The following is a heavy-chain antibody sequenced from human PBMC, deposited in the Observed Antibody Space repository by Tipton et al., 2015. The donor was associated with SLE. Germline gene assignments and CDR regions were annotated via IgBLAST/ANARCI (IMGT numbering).Heavy chain of an antibody. CDR1: GFTFYTYA. D-gene: IGHD3-16*01. CDR3: AGGTGAYLDH. Sequence: SLRLSCEASGFTFYTYAMSWVRQAPGKGLEWVSGLSGSGSGTHYADSVKGRFTISRDNSKNTVYLQMNRLRVEDTAVYYCAGGTGAYLDHWGQGTLVTVSS. J-gene: IGHJ4*02. V-gene: IGHV3-23*01. CDR2: LSGSGSGT.